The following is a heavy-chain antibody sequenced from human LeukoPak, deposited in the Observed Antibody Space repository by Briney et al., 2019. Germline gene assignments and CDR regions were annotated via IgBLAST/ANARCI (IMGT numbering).Heavy chain of an antibody. CDR2: IIPILGIA. Sequence: ASVKVSCKASGYTFTSYGISWVRQAPGQGLEWMGRIIPILGIANYAQKFQGRVTITADKSTSTAYMELSSLRSEDTAVYYCARGEDSSSWPHYWGQGTLVTVSS. CDR3: ARGEDSSSWPHY. CDR1: GYTFTSYG. V-gene: IGHV1-69*04. D-gene: IGHD6-13*01. J-gene: IGHJ4*02.